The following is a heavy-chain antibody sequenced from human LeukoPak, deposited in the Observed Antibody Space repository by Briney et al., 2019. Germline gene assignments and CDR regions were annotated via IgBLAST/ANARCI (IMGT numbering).Heavy chain of an antibody. CDR1: GFTFSSYA. CDR2: ISYDGSNK. J-gene: IGHJ4*02. V-gene: IGHV3-30-3*01. D-gene: IGHD3-10*01. Sequence: PGGSLRLSCAASGFTFSSYAMHWVRQAPGKGLEWVAVISYDGSNKYYADPVKGRFTISRDNSKNTLYLQMNSLRAEDTAVYYCASVIALDYWGQGTLVTVSS. CDR3: ASVIALDY.